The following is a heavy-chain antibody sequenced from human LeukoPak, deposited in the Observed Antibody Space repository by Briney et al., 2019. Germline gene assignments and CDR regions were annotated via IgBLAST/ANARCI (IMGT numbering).Heavy chain of an antibody. Sequence: GASVKVSCKASGYTFTSYGISWVRQAPGQGLEWMGWISAYNGNTNYAQKLQGRVTMTTDTSTSTAYMELSRLRSDDTAVYYCAGPSGLLPDGGGYYYYYYYMDVWGKGTTVTVSS. J-gene: IGHJ6*03. D-gene: IGHD2-21*02. CDR3: AGPSGLLPDGGGYYYYYYYMDV. V-gene: IGHV1-18*01. CDR2: ISAYNGNT. CDR1: GYTFTSYG.